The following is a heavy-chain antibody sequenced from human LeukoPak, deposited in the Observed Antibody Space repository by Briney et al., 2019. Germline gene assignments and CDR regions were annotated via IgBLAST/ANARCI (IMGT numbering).Heavy chain of an antibody. CDR2: ISSSSSYI. V-gene: IGHV3-21*01. Sequence: KPGGSLRLSCAASGFTFSSYSMNWVRQAPGKGLEWVSSISSSSSYIYYADSVKGRFTISRDNAKNSLYLQMNSLRAEDTAVYYCARGFDRSDAFDIWGQGTMVTVSS. CDR1: GFTFSSYS. D-gene: IGHD3-22*01. CDR3: ARGFDRSDAFDI. J-gene: IGHJ3*02.